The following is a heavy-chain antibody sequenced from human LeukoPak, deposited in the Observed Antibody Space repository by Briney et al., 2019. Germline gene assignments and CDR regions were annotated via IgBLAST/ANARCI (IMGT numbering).Heavy chain of an antibody. D-gene: IGHD5-12*01. CDR2: INPNSGGT. V-gene: IGHV1-2*02. Sequence: GASVKVSCKASGYTFTGYYMHWVRQAPGQGLEWMGWINPNSGGTNYAQKFQGRVTMTRDTSTSTAYMELSRLRSDDTAVYYCARGVYSGYALLYYFDYWGQGTLVTVSS. J-gene: IGHJ4*02. CDR1: GYTFTGYY. CDR3: ARGVYSGYALLYYFDY.